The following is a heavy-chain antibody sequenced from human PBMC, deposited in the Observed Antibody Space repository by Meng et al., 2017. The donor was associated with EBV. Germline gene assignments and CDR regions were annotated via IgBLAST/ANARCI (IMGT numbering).Heavy chain of an antibody. CDR2: LHHSGST. CDR3: ARVSPKRYFDYLAPPDY. V-gene: IGHV4-34*01. J-gene: IGHJ4*02. CDR1: XGSVNGYF. Sequence: QVQLQQWGAGLLKPSETLSLTCAVXXGSVNGYFWSWIRQPPGKGLEWIGELHHSGSTNYNPSLKSRLRISVDTSKNQFSLNLTSVTAADTAVYYCARVSPKRYFDYLAPPDYWGQGTRVTVSS. D-gene: IGHD3-9*01.